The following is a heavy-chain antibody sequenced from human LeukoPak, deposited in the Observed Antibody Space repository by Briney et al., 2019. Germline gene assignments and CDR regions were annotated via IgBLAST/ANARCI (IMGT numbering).Heavy chain of an antibody. CDR3: AKLTGSGSYSPFDF. D-gene: IGHD1-26*01. V-gene: IGHV3-23*01. J-gene: IGHJ4*02. CDR1: GFTVSSDY. Sequence: AGSLRLSCAASGFTVSSDYMSWVRQAPGKRLEWVSHISGSGSSTYYADSVKGRFTFSRDNSKNTVYLQMNSLRAEDTAVYYCAKLTGSGSYSPFDFWGQGTLVTVSP. CDR2: ISGSGSST.